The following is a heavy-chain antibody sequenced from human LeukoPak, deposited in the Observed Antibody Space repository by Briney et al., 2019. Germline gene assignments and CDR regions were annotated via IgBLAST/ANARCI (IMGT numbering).Heavy chain of an antibody. CDR1: QFTFSDHY. D-gene: IGHD6-13*01. CDR2: ISSKGDHT. Sequence: GGSLRLSCAVSQFTFSDHYMSWIRQAPGKGLEWLSSISSKGDHTNYADSVKGRFTISRDNAKESLFLHMNNLRAEDTAVYFCARGIAAAAKQGGFDFWGQGTLVTVSS. CDR3: ARGIAAAAKQGGFDF. V-gene: IGHV3-11*05. J-gene: IGHJ4*02.